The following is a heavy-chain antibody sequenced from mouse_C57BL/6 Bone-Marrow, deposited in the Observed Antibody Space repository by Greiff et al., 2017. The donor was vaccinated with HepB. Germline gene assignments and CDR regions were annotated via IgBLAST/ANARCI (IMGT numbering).Heavy chain of an antibody. CDR1: GYTFTEYT. CDR2: FYPGSGSI. Sequence: VQLQQSGAELVKPGASVKLSCKASGYTFTEYTIHWVKQRPGQGLEWIGWFYPGSGSIKYNEKFKDKATLTADKSSSTVYMELSRMTSEDSAVYCCARHAVYYGSYAAMDYWGKGTSVTVSS. D-gene: IGHD2-1*01. J-gene: IGHJ4*01. CDR3: ARHAVYYGSYAAMDY. V-gene: IGHV1-62-2*01.